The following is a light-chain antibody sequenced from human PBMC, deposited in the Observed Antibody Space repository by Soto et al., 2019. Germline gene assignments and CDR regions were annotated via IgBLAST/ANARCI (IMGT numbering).Light chain of an antibody. V-gene: IGKV3-11*01. Sequence: EIVLTQSPATLSLSPGEGATLSCRASQSVSSNLGWYQQKPGQAPRLLIYDVSNRASGTPARFSGSWSGTDFTLTISSLEPEDFAVYYCQQRNSWPLTFGGGTKVEIK. J-gene: IGKJ4*01. CDR3: QQRNSWPLT. CDR1: QSVSSN. CDR2: DVS.